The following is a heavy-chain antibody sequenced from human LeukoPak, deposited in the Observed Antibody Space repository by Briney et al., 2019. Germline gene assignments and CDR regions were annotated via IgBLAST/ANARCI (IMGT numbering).Heavy chain of an antibody. Sequence: PSETLSLTCTVSGGSISSYYWSWIRQPPGKGLEWIGYIYYSGSTNYNSSLKSRVTISVDTSKNQFSLKLSSVTAADTAVYYCARGNGWVCSSTSCYNWFDPWDQGTLVTVSS. CDR3: ARGNGWVCSSTSCYNWFDP. CDR1: GGSISSYY. J-gene: IGHJ5*02. CDR2: IYYSGST. D-gene: IGHD2-2*01. V-gene: IGHV4-59*01.